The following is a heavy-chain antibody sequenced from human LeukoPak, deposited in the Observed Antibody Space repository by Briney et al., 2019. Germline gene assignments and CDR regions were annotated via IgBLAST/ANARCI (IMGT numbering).Heavy chain of an antibody. Sequence: PSETLSLTCTVSGGSISSYYWSWIRQPPGKGLEWIGYIYYSGSTNYNPSLKSRVTISVDTSKNQFSLKLSSVTAADTAVYYCARASYSSGWYVALDIWGQGTMVTVSS. CDR3: ARASYSSGWYVALDI. CDR1: GGSISSYY. V-gene: IGHV4-59*01. J-gene: IGHJ3*02. D-gene: IGHD6-19*01. CDR2: IYYSGST.